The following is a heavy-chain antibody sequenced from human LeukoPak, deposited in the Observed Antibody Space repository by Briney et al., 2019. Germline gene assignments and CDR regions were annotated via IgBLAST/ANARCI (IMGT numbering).Heavy chain of an antibody. J-gene: IGHJ5*02. V-gene: IGHV1-18*01. CDR2: ISAYNGNT. CDR1: GYTFTSYG. CDR3: ARDAVVVPAAIEELDWFDP. D-gene: IGHD2-2*01. Sequence: GASVKVSCKASGYTFTSYGISWVRQAPGQGLEWMGWISAYNGNTNYAQKLQGRVTMTTDTSTSTAYMELRSLRSDDTAVYYCARDAVVVPAAIEELDWFDPWGQGTLVTVSS.